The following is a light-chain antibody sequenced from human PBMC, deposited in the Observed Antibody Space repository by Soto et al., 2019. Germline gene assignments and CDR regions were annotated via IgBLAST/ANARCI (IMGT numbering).Light chain of an antibody. CDR1: QGIRND. J-gene: IGKJ1*01. CDR3: LQNDNHPLT. Sequence: DIQMTQSPSSLSASVGDRVSITCRASQGIRNDLAWYQQKPGKAPKRLIYAASSLQSGVPSRFSGGGSGTEFTLTIGSLPPEDFATSFCLQNDNHPLTFGQGTTVEIK. V-gene: IGKV1-17*01. CDR2: AAS.